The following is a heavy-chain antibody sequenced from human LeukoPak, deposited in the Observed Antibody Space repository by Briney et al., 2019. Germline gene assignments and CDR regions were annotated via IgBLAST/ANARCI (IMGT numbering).Heavy chain of an antibody. CDR2: MNPNSGNR. D-gene: IGHD1-1*01. Sequence: ASVKVSCKASGYTLTSYDINWVRQATGQGLEWMGWMNPNSGNRGYAQKFQGRVTMTRNTSISTAYMELSSLRSEDTAVYYCARGQTNWNWFDPWGRGTLVSVSS. V-gene: IGHV1-8*01. CDR3: ARGQTNWNWFDP. J-gene: IGHJ5*02. CDR1: GYTLTSYD.